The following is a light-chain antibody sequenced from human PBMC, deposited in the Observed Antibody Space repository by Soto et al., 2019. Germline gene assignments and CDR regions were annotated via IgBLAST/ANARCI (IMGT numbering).Light chain of an antibody. CDR2: GAS. Sequence: EIVMTQSPATLSVSPRERATLSCRASQRISSNLAWYQQKPGQAPRLLIYGASTRATGIPARFSGSGSGTEFTLTISSLQSEDFAVYYCQQYNAWPLITFGQGTRLEIK. V-gene: IGKV3-15*01. CDR3: QQYNAWPLIT. CDR1: QRISSN. J-gene: IGKJ5*01.